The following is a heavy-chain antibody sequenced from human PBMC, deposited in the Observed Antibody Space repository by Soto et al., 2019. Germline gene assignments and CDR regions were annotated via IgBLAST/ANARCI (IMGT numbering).Heavy chain of an antibody. CDR3: ARGSMVRGPTPFDY. D-gene: IGHD3-10*01. J-gene: IGHJ4*02. V-gene: IGHV4-59*01. Sequence: TPSLTCNVSGGSIRSYYWNWIRQPPGKTLEWIGDVYYSGSANYNPSLKSRVTISVDMSKNQFSLKLNSVTAADTAVYYCARGSMVRGPTPFDYWGQGTLVTVSS. CDR1: GGSIRSYY. CDR2: VYYSGSA.